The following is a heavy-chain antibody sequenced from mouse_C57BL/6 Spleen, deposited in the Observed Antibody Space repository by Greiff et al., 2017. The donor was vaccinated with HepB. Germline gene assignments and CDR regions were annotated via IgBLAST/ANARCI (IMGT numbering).Heavy chain of an antibody. CDR3: ARRGFYYDFDY. J-gene: IGHJ2*01. CDR2: IDPSDSYT. Sequence: QVQLQQPGAELVKPGASVKLSCKASGYTFTSYWMQWVKQRPGQGLEWIGEIDPSDSYTNYTQKFKGKATLTVDTSSSTAYMQLSSLTSEDSAVYYCARRGFYYDFDYWGQGTTLTVSS. V-gene: IGHV1-50*01. CDR1: GYTFTSYW. D-gene: IGHD2-4*01.